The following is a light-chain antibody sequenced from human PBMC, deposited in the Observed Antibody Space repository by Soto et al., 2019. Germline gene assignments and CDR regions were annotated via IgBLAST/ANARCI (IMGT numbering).Light chain of an antibody. CDR3: QQRDFWPPQVT. CDR2: ETS. V-gene: IGKV3-11*01. CDR1: QSLSRY. Sequence: ENALTQSPATLSLAPGERATLSCRASQSLSRYLAWYQQKPGQAPRLLIHETSKRATGVSARFSGSGSGTDFTLTISSLEPEDFAVYYCQQRDFWPPQVTFGPGTKVEIK. J-gene: IGKJ3*01.